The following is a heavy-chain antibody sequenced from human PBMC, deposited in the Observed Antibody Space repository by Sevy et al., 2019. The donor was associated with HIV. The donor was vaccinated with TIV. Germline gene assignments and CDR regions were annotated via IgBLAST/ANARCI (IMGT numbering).Heavy chain of an antibody. CDR2: ISYDGSNQ. Sequence: GGSLRLSCAASGVAFSSYAMHWVRQAPDKGLEWVAVISYDGSNQEYADSVKGRFTISRDNSKNTLYLQMNSLRVEDTAVYYCARFPPERAFDIWGQGTMLTVSS. V-gene: IGHV3-30*04. CDR3: ARFPPERAFDI. CDR1: GVAFSSYA. J-gene: IGHJ3*02.